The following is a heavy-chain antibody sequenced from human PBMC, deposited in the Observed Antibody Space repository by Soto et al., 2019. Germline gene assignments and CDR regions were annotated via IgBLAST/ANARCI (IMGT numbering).Heavy chain of an antibody. V-gene: IGHV4-59*08. D-gene: IGHD4-17*01. Sequence: QVQLRESGPGLVRPSETLSLTCTVSGGSITGYYWSWIRQPPGKGLEWIGYIYDSGTTTYNAALNSRVTISADTAKNQFSLNLRLVTAADTAVYYCARRNYGEEGYFFDFWGQGLLVTVSS. CDR2: IYDSGTT. CDR1: GGSITGYY. J-gene: IGHJ4*02. CDR3: ARRNYGEEGYFFDF.